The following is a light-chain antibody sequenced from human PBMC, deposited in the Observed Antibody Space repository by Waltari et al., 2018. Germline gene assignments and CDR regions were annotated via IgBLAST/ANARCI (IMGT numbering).Light chain of an antibody. Sequence: QSVLTQPPSASGTPGQRVTISCSGSSSNIGSNYEYWYQQLPGTAPKLLIYRNNQRPSGVPDRFSGSKSGTSASLAISGLRSEDEADYYCAAWDDSLSANVFGSGTKVTVL. CDR2: RNN. CDR3: AAWDDSLSANV. CDR1: SSNIGSNY. V-gene: IGLV1-47*01. J-gene: IGLJ6*01.